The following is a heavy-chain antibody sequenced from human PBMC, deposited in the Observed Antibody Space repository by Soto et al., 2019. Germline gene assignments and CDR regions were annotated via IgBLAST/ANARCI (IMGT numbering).Heavy chain of an antibody. CDR3: SRAHTVMIPDRFDP. D-gene: IGHD2-21*01. V-gene: IGHV3-33*01. Sequence: GGSLRLSCAASGFKFRDYAIHWVRQAPGKGLEWLAVIWLDGSKKYYADSVKGRFTISRDNSKNTVYLDMNSLTADDSGVFYCSRAHTVMIPDRFDPWGHGTLVTVSS. CDR1: GFKFRDYA. J-gene: IGHJ5*02. CDR2: IWLDGSKK.